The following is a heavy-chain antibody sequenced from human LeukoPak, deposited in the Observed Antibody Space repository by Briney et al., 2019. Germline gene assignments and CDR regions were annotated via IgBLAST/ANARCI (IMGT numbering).Heavy chain of an antibody. CDR2: IKSETDGGTT. V-gene: IGHV3-15*07. CDR1: GFTFISAW. CDR3: TRRSSAAGRQYFDY. D-gene: IGHD6-13*01. J-gene: IGHJ4*02. Sequence: GGSLRLSWAASGFTFISAWMNWVRQAPGKGREWVGRIKSETDGGTTDYAAPVKGTFTISRDDSENTLYLQMNSLKTEDTAVYYCTRRSSAAGRQYFDYWGQGTLVTVSS.